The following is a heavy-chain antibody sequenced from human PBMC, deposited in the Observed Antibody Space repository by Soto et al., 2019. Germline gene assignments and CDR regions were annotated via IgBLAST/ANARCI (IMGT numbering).Heavy chain of an antibody. CDR3: ARDGITGTTRYWFDP. D-gene: IGHD1-7*01. J-gene: IGHJ5*02. Sequence: SVKVSCKASGGTFSSYAIIWVRQAPGQGLEWMGGIIPIFGTANYAQKFQGRVTITADESTSTAYMELSSLRSEDTAVYYCARDGITGTTRYWFDPLGQGTLVTVSS. CDR1: GGTFSSYA. CDR2: IIPIFGTA. V-gene: IGHV1-69*13.